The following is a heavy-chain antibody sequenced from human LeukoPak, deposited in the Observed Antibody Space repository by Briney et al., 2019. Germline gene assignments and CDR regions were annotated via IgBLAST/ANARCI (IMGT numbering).Heavy chain of an antibody. D-gene: IGHD6-13*01. J-gene: IGHJ2*01. Sequence: GGSLRLSCAASGFPFSSYAISWVRQAPGKGRQWVSSISATGGSTYYADSVKGRSTVSRDNSKNTLYLQMNSLRAEDTAVYYCAKGSSTYSITSYWYFDLWGRGTLVTVSS. CDR1: GFPFSSYA. V-gene: IGHV3-23*01. CDR3: AKGSSTYSITSYWYFDL. CDR2: ISATGGST.